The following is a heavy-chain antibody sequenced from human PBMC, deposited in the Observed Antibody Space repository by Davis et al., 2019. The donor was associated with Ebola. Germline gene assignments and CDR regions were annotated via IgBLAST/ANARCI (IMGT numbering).Heavy chain of an antibody. J-gene: IGHJ3*02. Sequence: ASAKVSCKASAYTFTSYGISWVRQAPGQGLEWMGWSSAYNGNTNYAQKLQGRVNMTTDKSTSTAYMELRSLRSDDTAVYYCSRDSSVFGVVDAFDIWGQGTMVTVSS. CDR3: SRDSSVFGVVDAFDI. CDR2: SSAYNGNT. CDR1: AYTFTSYG. V-gene: IGHV1-18*01. D-gene: IGHD3-3*01.